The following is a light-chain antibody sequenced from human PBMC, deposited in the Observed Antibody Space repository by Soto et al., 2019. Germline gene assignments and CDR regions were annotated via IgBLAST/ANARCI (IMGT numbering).Light chain of an antibody. CDR1: QSVSSK. CDR3: QQYGSSPPIT. V-gene: IGKV3-20*01. J-gene: IGKJ3*01. CDR2: GAS. Sequence: EIVLTQSPGTLSLSPGERATLSCRASQSVSSKLAWYQQKPGRAPRLLIYGASTRATGIPARFSGSGSGTDFTLTISRLEPEDFAVYYCQQYGSSPPITFGPGTKVDIK.